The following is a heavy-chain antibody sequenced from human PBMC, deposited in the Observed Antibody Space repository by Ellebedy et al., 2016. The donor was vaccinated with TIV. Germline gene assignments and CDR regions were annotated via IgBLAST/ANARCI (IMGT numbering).Heavy chain of an antibody. CDR2: ISCGGSNK. J-gene: IGHJ4*02. Sequence: PGGSLRLSCAASGYTFSSYGMHWVRQAPGKGLEWVAFISCGGSNKFYVDSVKGRFTISRDNSKNTLYLQMNSLRAEDTAVYYCAKETRGCNYGSVVDNWGQGTLVTVSS. CDR1: GYTFSSYG. CDR3: AKETRGCNYGSVVDN. V-gene: IGHV3-30*18. D-gene: IGHD3-10*01.